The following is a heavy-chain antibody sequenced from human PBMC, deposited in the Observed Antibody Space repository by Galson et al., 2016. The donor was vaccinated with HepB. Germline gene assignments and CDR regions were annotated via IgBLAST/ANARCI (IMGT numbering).Heavy chain of an antibody. V-gene: IGHV3-23*01. J-gene: IGHJ6*02. CDR1: EFTFSRYV. Sequence: SLRLSCAASEFTFSRYVMSWVRQAPGKGLEWVSTISGNGGSTYYADSVQGRFTISRDNSKNTLYLQMNSLRAEDTAVYYCAKEGTIFGAVPYGMDVWGQGTTVTVSS. CDR3: AKEGTIFGAVPYGMDV. D-gene: IGHD3-3*01. CDR2: ISGNGGST.